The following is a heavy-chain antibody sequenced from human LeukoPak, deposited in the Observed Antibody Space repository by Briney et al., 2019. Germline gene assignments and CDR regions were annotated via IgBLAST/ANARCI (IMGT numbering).Heavy chain of an antibody. CDR2: INQDGSET. D-gene: IGHD6-6*01. CDR1: GFTFSPYP. J-gene: IGHJ4*02. CDR3: ARMGSSSSSY. V-gene: IGHV3-7*01. Sequence: GGSLRLSCATSGFTFSPYPMHWVRQAPGKGLEWVANINQDGSETYYVDSVKGRFTISRDNTKNSLYLQMNSLRAEDTAVYYCARMGSSSSSYWGQGTLVAVSS.